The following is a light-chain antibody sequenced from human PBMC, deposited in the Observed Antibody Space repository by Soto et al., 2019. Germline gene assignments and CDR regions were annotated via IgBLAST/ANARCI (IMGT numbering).Light chain of an antibody. CDR1: QDVGTY. J-gene: IGKJ5*01. CDR2: GAS. CDR3: QQGGNWPVT. V-gene: IGKV3D-11*01. Sequence: VLTQSPVTLSLSPGERDTLSCRASQDVGTYVSWYQVRGGQAPRLLISGASKRATGIPDRINGGGSGADFILTINSLESGDSAVYFCQQGGNWPVTVGQGTRVEIK.